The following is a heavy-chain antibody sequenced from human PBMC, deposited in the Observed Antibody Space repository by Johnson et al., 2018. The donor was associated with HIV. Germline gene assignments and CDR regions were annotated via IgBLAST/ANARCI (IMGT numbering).Heavy chain of an antibody. D-gene: IGHD3-22*01. CDR2: LKSKVDGATT. Sequence: VQLVESGGSLVKPGGSLRLSCAVAGVSFNNAWMSWLRQVPGKGLEWVGRLKSKVDGATTDYAVPVKGRLSISGDDSQNTLYLEMTDLRTEDTALYYCANYYDSSGYLNPDAFDIWGQGTMVTVSS. V-gene: IGHV3-15*01. J-gene: IGHJ3*02. CDR1: GVSFNNAW. CDR3: ANYYDSSGYLNPDAFDI.